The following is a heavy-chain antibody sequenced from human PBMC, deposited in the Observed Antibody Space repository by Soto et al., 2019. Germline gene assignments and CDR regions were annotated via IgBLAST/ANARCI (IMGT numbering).Heavy chain of an antibody. CDR2: IYWDDDQ. Sequence: QITLKESGPTLVKPIQTLTLTCTFSGFSLTTDAVGVGWIRQPPGKALEWLALIYWDDDQRYSPSLKTRLTITKDASRNQVVLTLANMDPADTGTYYCAHLYWVASGIRYYFDYWGQGTLVTVSS. D-gene: IGHD1-1*01. CDR1: GFSLTTDAVG. J-gene: IGHJ4*02. CDR3: AHLYWVASGIRYYFDY. V-gene: IGHV2-5*02.